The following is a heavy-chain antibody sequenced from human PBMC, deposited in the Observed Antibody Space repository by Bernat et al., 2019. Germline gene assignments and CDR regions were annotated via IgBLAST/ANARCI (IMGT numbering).Heavy chain of an antibody. V-gene: IGHV3-53*01. J-gene: IGHJ6*03. CDR3: ARDRAARYCSSTSCYRGYYYMDV. CDR1: GFTVSSNY. CDR2: IYSGGST. Sequence: EVQLVESGGGLIQPGGSLRLSCAASGFTVSSNYMSWVRQAPGKGLEWVSVIYSGGSTYYADSVKGRFTISRDNSKNTLYLQMNSLGAEDTAVYYCARDRAARYCSSTSCYRGYYYMDVWGKGTTVTLSS. D-gene: IGHD2-2*01.